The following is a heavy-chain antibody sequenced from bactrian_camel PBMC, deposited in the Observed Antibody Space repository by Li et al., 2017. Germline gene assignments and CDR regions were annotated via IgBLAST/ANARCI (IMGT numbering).Heavy chain of an antibody. Sequence: HVQLVESGGGLVQPGGSLRLSCAASGFTFSLYWIYWVRQAPGKGLEWVSSIKGGGGTTYYTDSVKGRFTISRDNAKSTLYLQLNSLKTEDTAMYYCAKDYVDGLGIDYWGQGTQVTVS. D-gene: IGHD5*01. CDR1: GFTFSLYW. CDR2: IKGGGGTT. J-gene: IGHJ4*01. CDR3: AKDYVDGLGIDY. V-gene: IGHV3S1*01.